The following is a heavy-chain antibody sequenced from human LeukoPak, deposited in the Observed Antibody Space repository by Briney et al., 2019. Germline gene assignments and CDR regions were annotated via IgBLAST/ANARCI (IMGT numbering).Heavy chain of an antibody. CDR3: ARYRPGGVAGVPGAEYFQH. V-gene: IGHV1-18*01. D-gene: IGHD2-8*02. J-gene: IGHJ1*01. CDR1: GYTFTSYG. CDR2: ISAYNGNT. Sequence: ASVKVSYKASGYTFTSYGISWVRQAPGQGLEWMGWISAYNGNTNYAQKLQGRVTMTTDTSTSTAYMELRSLRSDDTAVYYCARYRPGGVAGVPGAEYFQHWGQGTLVTVSS.